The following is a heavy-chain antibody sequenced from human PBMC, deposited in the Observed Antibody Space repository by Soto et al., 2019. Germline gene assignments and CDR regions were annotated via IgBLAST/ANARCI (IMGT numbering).Heavy chain of an antibody. CDR3: AREGGSNSWYGVGYYYYGMDA. J-gene: IGHJ6*02. CDR2: ISTYNGDT. CDR1: GYSFTNYA. Sequence: ASVKVSCKASGYSFTNYAISWVRQAPGQGLEWMGWISTYNGDTNYAQKVQGRVTMTTDTSTTTAYMELRSLRSDDTAVYFCAREGGSNSWYGVGYYYYGMDAWGQGTTGTVS. V-gene: IGHV1-18*04. D-gene: IGHD6-13*01.